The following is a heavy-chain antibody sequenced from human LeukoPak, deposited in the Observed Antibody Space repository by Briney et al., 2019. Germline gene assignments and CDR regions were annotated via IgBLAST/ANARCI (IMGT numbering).Heavy chain of an antibody. CDR2: INPNSGGT. CDR3: ATYCSSTSCPNWFDP. V-gene: IGHV1-2*06. D-gene: IGHD2-2*01. CDR1: GYTFTGYY. Sequence: ASVKVSCKASGYTFTGYYVHWVRQAPGQGLEWMGRINPNSGGTNYAQKFQGRVTMTRDTSISTAYMGLSRLRSDDTAVYYCATYCSSTSCPNWFDPWGQGTLVTVSS. J-gene: IGHJ5*02.